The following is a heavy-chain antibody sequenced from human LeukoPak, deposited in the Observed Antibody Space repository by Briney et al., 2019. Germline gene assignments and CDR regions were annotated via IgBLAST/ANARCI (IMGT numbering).Heavy chain of an antibody. CDR1: GGSISSSSYY. V-gene: IGHV4-39*01. CDR3: ARISPDGAAAGNAFDP. CDR2: IYYSGST. D-gene: IGHD6-13*01. J-gene: IGHJ5*02. Sequence: PSETLSLTCTVSGGSISSSSYYWGWIRQPPGKGLEWIGSIYYSGSTYYNPSLKSRVTISVDTSKNQFSLKLSSVTAADTAVYYCARISPDGAAAGNAFDPWGQGTLVTVSS.